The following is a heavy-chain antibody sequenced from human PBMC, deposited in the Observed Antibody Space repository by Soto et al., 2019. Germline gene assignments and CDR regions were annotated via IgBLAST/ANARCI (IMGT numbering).Heavy chain of an antibody. Sequence: PSETLSLTCTVSGGSISSGDYYWSWIRQPPGKGLEWIGYIYYSGSTYYNPSLKSRVTISVDTSKNQFSLKLSSVTAADTAVYSCATRTDRRAVAGTHDYRGEGTVV. V-gene: IGHV4-30-4*01. CDR3: ATRTDRRAVAGTHDY. CDR1: GGSISSGDYY. J-gene: IGHJ4*02. D-gene: IGHD6-19*01. CDR2: IYYSGST.